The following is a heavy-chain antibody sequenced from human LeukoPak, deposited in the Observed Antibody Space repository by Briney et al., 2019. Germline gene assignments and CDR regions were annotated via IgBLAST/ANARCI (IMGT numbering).Heavy chain of an antibody. V-gene: IGHV3-21*01. J-gene: IGHJ3*02. Sequence: GGSLRLSCAASGFTFSRYSMNWVRQAPGKGLEWVSSISSSSSFIYYADSVKGRFTISRDNAKNSLYLQMNSLRAEDTAVYYYAKEAPGAFDIWGQGTMVTVSS. D-gene: IGHD4/OR15-4a*01. CDR3: AKEAPGAFDI. CDR2: ISSSSSFI. CDR1: GFTFSRYS.